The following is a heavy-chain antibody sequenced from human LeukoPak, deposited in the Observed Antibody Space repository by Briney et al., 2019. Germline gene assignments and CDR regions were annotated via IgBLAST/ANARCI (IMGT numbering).Heavy chain of an antibody. Sequence: GGSLSLSCALSVFTLSIYVVLCPPGSRGKAGEGLTVLWYYGSDKNYADSVKGRFTITRDNSKNTLSLQMNSLRAEETAMYYCARQVGEFSFDYWGQGTLVTVSS. CDR1: VFTLSIYV. J-gene: IGHJ4*02. D-gene: IGHD3-10*01. V-gene: IGHV3-33*01. CDR3: ARQVGEFSFDY. CDR2: LWYYGSDK.